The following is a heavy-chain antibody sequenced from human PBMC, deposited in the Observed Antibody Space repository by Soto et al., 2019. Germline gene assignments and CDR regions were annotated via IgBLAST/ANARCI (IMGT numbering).Heavy chain of an antibody. CDR1: GFTFSSYW. Sequence: LRLSCAASGFTFSSYWMHWVRQAPGKGLVWVSRINSDGSSTSYADSVKGRFTISRDNAKNTLYLQMNSLRAEGTAVYYCARGQYDSSGYYRSWGQGTLVAVSS. J-gene: IGHJ5*02. V-gene: IGHV3-74*01. CDR3: ARGQYDSSGYYRS. D-gene: IGHD3-22*01. CDR2: INSDGSST.